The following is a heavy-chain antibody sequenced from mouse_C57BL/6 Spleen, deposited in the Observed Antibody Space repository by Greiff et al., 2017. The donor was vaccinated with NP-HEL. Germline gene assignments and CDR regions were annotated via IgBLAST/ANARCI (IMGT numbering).Heavy chain of an antibody. D-gene: IGHD1-1*01. Sequence: EVQLVESGGDLVKPGGSLKLSCAASGFTFSSYGMSWVRQTPDKRLEWVATISSGGSYTYYPDSVKGRFTISRDNAKNTLYLQMSSLKSEDTAMYYCARQIYDYYAMDYWGQGTSVTVSS. V-gene: IGHV5-6*01. CDR2: ISSGGSYT. J-gene: IGHJ4*01. CDR1: GFTFSSYG. CDR3: ARQIYDYYAMDY.